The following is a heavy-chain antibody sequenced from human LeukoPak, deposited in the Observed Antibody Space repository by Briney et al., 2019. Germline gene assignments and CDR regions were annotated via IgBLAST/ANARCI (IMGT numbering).Heavy chain of an antibody. D-gene: IGHD6-13*01. CDR1: GGSISSSSYY. CDR3: ARGIAAAGPFDY. Sequence: ASETLSLTCTVSGGSISSSSYYWGWIRQPPGKGLEWIGSIYYSGSTYYNPSLKSRVTISVDTSKNQFSLKLSSVTAADTAVYYCARGIAAAGPFDYWGQGTLVTVSS. V-gene: IGHV4-39*07. J-gene: IGHJ4*02. CDR2: IYYSGST.